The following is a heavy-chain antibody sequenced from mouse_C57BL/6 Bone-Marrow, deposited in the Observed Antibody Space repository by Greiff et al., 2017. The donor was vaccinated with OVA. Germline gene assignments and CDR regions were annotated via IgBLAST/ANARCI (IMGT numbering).Heavy chain of an antibody. CDR1: GYAFSSSW. D-gene: IGHD1-2*01. J-gene: IGHJ4*01. V-gene: IGHV1-82*01. CDR2: VYPGDGDT. Sequence: QVQLQQSGPELVKPGASVKISCKASGYAFSSSWMNWVKQRPGKGLEWIGRVYPGDGDTNYNGKFKGKATLTADKSSSTAYMQLSSLTSEDSAVYYCARRGRVSSMDYWGQGTSVTVSS. CDR3: ARRGRVSSMDY.